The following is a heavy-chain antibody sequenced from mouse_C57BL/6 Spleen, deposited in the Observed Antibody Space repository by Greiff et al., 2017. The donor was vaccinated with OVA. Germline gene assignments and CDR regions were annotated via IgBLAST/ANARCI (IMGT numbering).Heavy chain of an antibody. Sequence: QVQLQQPGTELVKPGASVKLSCKASGYTFTSYWMHWVKQRPGQGLEWIGNINPSNGGTNYNEKFKSKATLTVDKSSSTAYMQLSSLTSEDAEVYDWARAPIYGGYPYWYFEVWGTGTTVTVSS. V-gene: IGHV1-53*01. J-gene: IGHJ1*03. CDR1: GYTFTSYW. D-gene: IGHD2-3*01. CDR2: INPSNGGT. CDR3: ARAPIYGGYPYWYFEV.